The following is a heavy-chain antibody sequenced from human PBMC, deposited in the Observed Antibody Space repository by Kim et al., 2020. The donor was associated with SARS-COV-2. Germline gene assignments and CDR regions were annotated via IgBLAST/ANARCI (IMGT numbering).Heavy chain of an antibody. CDR1: GYTFTSYA. CDR3: ARDFERVVAANWFDP. V-gene: IGHV1-3*01. Sequence: ASVKVSCKASGYTFTSYAMHWVRQAPGQRLEWMGWINAGNGNTKYSQKFQGRVTITRDTSASTAYMELSSLRSEDTAVYYCARDFERVVAANWFDPWGQGTLVTVSS. D-gene: IGHD2-15*01. J-gene: IGHJ5*02. CDR2: INAGNGNT.